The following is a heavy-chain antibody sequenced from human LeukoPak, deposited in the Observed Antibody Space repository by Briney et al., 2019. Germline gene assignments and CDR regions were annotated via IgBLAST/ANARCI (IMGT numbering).Heavy chain of an antibody. Sequence: PSETLSLTCAAYGESFSGYYWTWIRQPPGKGLEWIGEINHSGSTNYNPSLKSRITISVDTSKNQFSLKLNSVTAADTAVYYCARVTNRGYCSGGSCYFDSWGQGTLVTVSS. D-gene: IGHD2-15*01. CDR2: INHSGST. CDR3: ARVTNRGYCSGGSCYFDS. CDR1: GESFSGYY. V-gene: IGHV4-34*01. J-gene: IGHJ4*02.